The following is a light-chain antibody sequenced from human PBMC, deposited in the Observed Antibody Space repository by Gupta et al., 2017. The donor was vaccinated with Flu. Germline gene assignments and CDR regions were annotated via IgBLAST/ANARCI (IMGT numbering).Light chain of an antibody. Sequence: EIVLTQSPGTLSLSPGERATLSCRASQSVSSSYLAWYQQKPGQAPRLIIYGASSRATGIPDRFSGSGSGTDFTLTSSRLEPEDFAVYYCQQDCSSLTFGQGTKVEIK. CDR2: GAS. CDR3: QQDCSSLT. J-gene: IGKJ1*01. V-gene: IGKV3-20*01. CDR1: QSVSSSY.